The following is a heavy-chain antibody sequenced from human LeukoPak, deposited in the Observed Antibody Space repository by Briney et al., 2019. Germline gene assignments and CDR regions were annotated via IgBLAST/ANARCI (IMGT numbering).Heavy chain of an antibody. J-gene: IGHJ4*02. CDR1: GGSISSRSYY. V-gene: IGHV4-39*01. D-gene: IGHD6-6*01. CDR3: ARHPSSSTLDF. CDR2: VYYSGST. Sequence: PSETLSLTCTVSGGSISSRSYYWGWIREPPGKGLEWIGSVYYSGSTYYNPSLKSRVTISIDTSKNQFSLKLSSVTAADTAVYYCARHPSSSTLDFWGQGTLVTVSS.